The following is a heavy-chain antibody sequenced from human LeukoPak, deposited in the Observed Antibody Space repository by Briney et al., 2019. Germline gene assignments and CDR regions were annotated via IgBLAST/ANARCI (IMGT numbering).Heavy chain of an antibody. V-gene: IGHV1-2*02. CDR2: INPNSGGT. J-gene: IGHJ4*02. Sequence: ASVKVSCKASGYTFTGYYMHWVRQAPGQGLEWMGWINPNSGGTNYAQKFQGRVTMTRGTSISTAYMELSRLRSDDTAVYYCARDPGSSWYMDYWGQGTLVTVSS. CDR3: ARDPGSSWYMDY. D-gene: IGHD6-13*01. CDR1: GYTFTGYY.